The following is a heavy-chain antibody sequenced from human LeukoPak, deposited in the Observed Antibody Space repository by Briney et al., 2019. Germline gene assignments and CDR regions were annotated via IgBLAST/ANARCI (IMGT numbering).Heavy chain of an antibody. CDR3: AAELNYYYDSSGYYFDAFDI. Sequence: ASVKVSCKTSGFTFSTPGIQWVRQARGQRLEWIGWIVVGSGNTKYAQKFQERVTITRDMFTSTAYMELSSLRSEDTAVYYCAAELNYYYDSSGYYFDAFDIWGQGTMVTVSS. D-gene: IGHD3-22*01. CDR2: IVVGSGNT. V-gene: IGHV1-58*02. CDR1: GFTFSTPG. J-gene: IGHJ3*02.